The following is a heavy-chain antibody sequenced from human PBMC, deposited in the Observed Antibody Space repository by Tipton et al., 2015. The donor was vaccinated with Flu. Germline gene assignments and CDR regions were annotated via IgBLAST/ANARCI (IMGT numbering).Heavy chain of an antibody. Sequence: SLRLSCAASGLTLSSYDMSLVRQAPRKGLEWVSAFGDNGGSTYADSVKGRFTISRDNSKNTLYLQMNSLRVEDTAVYYCAKSRGGWSFDLWGRGTLVTVSS. CDR2: FGDNGGST. V-gene: IGHV3-23*01. CDR3: AKSRGGWSFDL. CDR1: GLTLSSYD. D-gene: IGHD3-16*01. J-gene: IGHJ2*01.